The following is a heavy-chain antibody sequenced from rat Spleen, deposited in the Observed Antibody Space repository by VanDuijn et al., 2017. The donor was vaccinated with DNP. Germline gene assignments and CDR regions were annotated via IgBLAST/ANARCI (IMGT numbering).Heavy chain of an antibody. Sequence: EVQLVESGGDLVQPGTSLKLSCTASGFTFSDYYMAWVRQAPTEGLEWVAYIRYDGGRNYYGDSVKGRFTVSRDNAKSTLYLQMNSLRSEDMATYDCAKAGGYSPWYFDYWGQGVMVTVSS. CDR1: GFTFSDYY. J-gene: IGHJ2*01. V-gene: IGHV5-20*01. CDR3: AKAGGYSPWYFDY. D-gene: IGHD1-11*01. CDR2: IRYDGGRN.